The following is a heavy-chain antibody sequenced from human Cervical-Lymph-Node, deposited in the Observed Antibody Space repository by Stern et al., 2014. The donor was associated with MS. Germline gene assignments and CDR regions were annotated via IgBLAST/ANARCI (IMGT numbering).Heavy chain of an antibody. CDR1: GGTFSKFP. D-gene: IGHD6-13*01. V-gene: IGHV1-69*01. CDR2: IFPVFGTP. CDR3: ALSSETSDRWYSLGYDL. J-gene: IGHJ5*02. Sequence: VESGAEVTKPGSSVKVSCKASGGTFSKFPSSWVRQAPGQGLEWMGGIFPVFGTPTYAQEFRGRVTIPADFSTSTVYMELSSLRSDDTAVYYCALSSETSDRWYSLGYDLWGQGTLVTVSS.